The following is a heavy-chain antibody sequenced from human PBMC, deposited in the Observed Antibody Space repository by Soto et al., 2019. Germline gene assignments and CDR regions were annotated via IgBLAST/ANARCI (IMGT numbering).Heavy chain of an antibody. CDR2: MNPNSGNT. V-gene: IGHV1-8*01. D-gene: IGHD6-19*01. J-gene: IGHJ4*02. CDR1: GYTFTSYD. CDR3: ASERIAVAGTGPTSDY. Sequence: ASLKVSCKASGYTFTSYDINWVRRATGQGLEWMGWMNPNSGNTGYAQKFQGRVTMTRNTSISTAYMELSSLRSEDTAVYYCASERIAVAGTGPTSDYWGQGTLVTVSS.